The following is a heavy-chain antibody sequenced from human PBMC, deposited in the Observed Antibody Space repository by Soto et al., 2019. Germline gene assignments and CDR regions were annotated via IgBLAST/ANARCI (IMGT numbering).Heavy chain of an antibody. Sequence: SETLSLTCTVSGDSVTSVSDYWSWIRQPPGKGLEWIGYIYYSGSADYNPSLGSRVTISIDTSKNQFSLKLTSVTAADTAVYYCARGVGFGYYYYHMDLWGQGTTVTVSS. D-gene: IGHD3-10*01. CDR2: IYYSGSA. V-gene: IGHV4-61*01. CDR3: ARGVGFGYYYYHMDL. J-gene: IGHJ6*02. CDR1: GDSVTSVSDY.